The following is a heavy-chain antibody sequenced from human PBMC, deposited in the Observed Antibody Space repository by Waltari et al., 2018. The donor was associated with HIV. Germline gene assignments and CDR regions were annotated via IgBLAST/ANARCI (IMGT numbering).Heavy chain of an antibody. Sequence: QVQLQQWGAGLLKPSETLSLTCAVYGGSFSGYYWSWIRPPQGKGLEWIGEINHSGSTNYNPSLKSRVTISVDTSKNQFSLKLSSVTAADTAVYYCARDHHCSGGSCYRYFQHWGQGTLVTVSS. J-gene: IGHJ1*01. D-gene: IGHD2-15*01. CDR3: ARDHHCSGGSCYRYFQH. CDR2: INHSGST. CDR1: GGSFSGYY. V-gene: IGHV4-34*01.